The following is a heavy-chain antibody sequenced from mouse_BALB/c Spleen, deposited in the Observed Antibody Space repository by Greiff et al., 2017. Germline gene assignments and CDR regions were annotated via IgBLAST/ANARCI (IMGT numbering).Heavy chain of an antibody. D-gene: IGHD1-1*01. CDR3: ARSTVVANYAMDY. CDR1: GYAFRSYW. Sequence: VMLVESGAELVRPGSSVKISCKASGYAFRSYWMNWVKQRPGQGLEWIGQIYPGDGDTNYNGKFKGKATLTADKSSSTAYMQLSSLTSEDSAVYFCARSTVVANYAMDYWGQGTSVTVSS. CDR2: IYPGDGDT. J-gene: IGHJ4*01. V-gene: IGHV1-80*01.